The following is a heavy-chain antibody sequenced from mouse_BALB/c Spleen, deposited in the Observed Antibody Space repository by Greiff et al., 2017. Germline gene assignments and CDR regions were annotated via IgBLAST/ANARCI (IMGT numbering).Heavy chain of an antibody. CDR3: ARDSPYYAMDY. V-gene: IGHV7-3*02. CDR1: GFTFTDYY. J-gene: IGHJ4*01. Sequence: EGKLVESGGGLVQPGGSLRLSCATSGFTFTDYYMSWVRQPPGKALEWLGFIRNKANGYTTEYSASVKGRFTISRDNSQSILYLQMNTLRAEDSATYYCARDSPYYAMDYWGQGTSVTVSS. CDR2: IRNKANGYTT.